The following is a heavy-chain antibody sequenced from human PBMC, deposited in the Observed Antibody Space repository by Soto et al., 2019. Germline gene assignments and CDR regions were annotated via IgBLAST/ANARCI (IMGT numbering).Heavy chain of an antibody. Sequence: GGSLGLSCAASGFTFSSYGMHWVRQAPGKGLEWVAVIWYDGSNKYYADSAKGRFTISRDNSKNTLYLQMNSLRAEDTAVYYCARDPTTVVTAPDYWGQGTLVTGSS. D-gene: IGHD4-17*01. V-gene: IGHV3-33*01. J-gene: IGHJ4*02. CDR1: GFTFSSYG. CDR3: ARDPTTVVTAPDY. CDR2: IWYDGSNK.